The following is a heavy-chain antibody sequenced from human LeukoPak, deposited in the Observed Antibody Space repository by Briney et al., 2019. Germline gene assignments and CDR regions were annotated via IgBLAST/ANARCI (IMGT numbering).Heavy chain of an antibody. D-gene: IGHD1-26*01. CDR2: IYYSGST. V-gene: IGHV4-59*08. J-gene: IGHJ4*02. CDR3: ARDSGSHFDY. CDR1: GGSISSYY. Sequence: SETLSLTCPVSGGSISSYYWSWIRQPPGKGLEWIGYIYYSGSTNYNPSLKSRVTISVDTSKNQFSLKLSSVTAADTAVYYCARDSGSHFDYWGQGTLVTVSS.